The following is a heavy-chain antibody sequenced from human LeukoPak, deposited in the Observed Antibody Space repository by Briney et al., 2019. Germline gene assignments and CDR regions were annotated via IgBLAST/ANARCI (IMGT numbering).Heavy chain of an antibody. CDR1: GYSFTSYG. CDR2: ISAYNGNT. J-gene: IGHJ6*02. V-gene: IGHV1-18*01. Sequence: ASVKVSCKASGYSFTSYGSIWVRQAPGQGLEWMGSISAYNGNTNYAQKLQGRVTMTRNTSISTAYMELSSLRSEDTAVYYCARVYYDFWSGYYPGYYYYYGMDVWGQGTTVTVSS. D-gene: IGHD3-3*01. CDR3: ARVYYDFWSGYYPGYYYYYGMDV.